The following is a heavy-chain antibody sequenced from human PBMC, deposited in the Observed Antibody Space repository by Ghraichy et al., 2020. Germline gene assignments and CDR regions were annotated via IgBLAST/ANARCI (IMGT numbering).Heavy chain of an antibody. CDR3: ARFDYSNRRGALRY. Sequence: VSCKASGGTFSSYAISWVRPAPGQGLEWMGRIIPILGIANYAQKFQGRVTITADKSTSTAYMELSSLRSEDTAVYYCARFDYSNRRGALRYWGQGTLVTVSS. D-gene: IGHD4-11*01. J-gene: IGHJ4*02. CDR2: IIPILGIA. CDR1: GGTFSSYA. V-gene: IGHV1-69*04.